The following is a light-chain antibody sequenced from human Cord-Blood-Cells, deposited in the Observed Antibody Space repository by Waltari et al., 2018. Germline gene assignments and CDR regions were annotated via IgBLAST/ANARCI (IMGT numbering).Light chain of an antibody. CDR3: QQYYSYPES. Sequence: AIRITQSPSSFSASTGERVTITCRASQGISSYLSLYQQKPEKAPKLLIYAASTLQSGVPSRFSGSGSGTDFTLTISCLQSEDFATYYWQQYYSYPESFGQGTKLEIK. J-gene: IGKJ2*03. CDR1: QGISSY. CDR2: AAS. V-gene: IGKV1-8*01.